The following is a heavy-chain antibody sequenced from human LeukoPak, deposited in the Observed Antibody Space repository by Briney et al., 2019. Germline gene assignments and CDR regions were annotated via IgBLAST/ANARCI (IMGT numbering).Heavy chain of an antibody. Sequence: GGSLRLSCAASGFTFGSYAMYWVRQAPGKGLEWVSGISGSGGSTFYADSVKGRFTISRNNSENTVYLQMNSLRADDTAVYYCAKTTAGYSSGRYPGWPVDYWGQGTLVTVSS. CDR1: GFTFGSYA. CDR3: AKTTAGYSSGRYPGWPVDY. CDR2: ISGSGGST. D-gene: IGHD6-19*01. J-gene: IGHJ4*02. V-gene: IGHV3-23*01.